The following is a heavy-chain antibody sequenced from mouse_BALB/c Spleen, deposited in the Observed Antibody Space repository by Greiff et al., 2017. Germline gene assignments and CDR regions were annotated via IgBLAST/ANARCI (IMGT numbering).Heavy chain of an antibody. CDR3: ARDGGWLRFAY. D-gene: IGHD2-2*01. Sequence: EVKLVESGPGLVKPSQSLSLTCSVTGYSITSGYYWNWIRQFPGNKLEWMGYISYDGSNNYNPSLKNRISITRDTSKNQFFLKLNSVTTEDTATYYCARDGGWLRFAYWGQGTLVTVSA. CDR1: GYSITSGYY. J-gene: IGHJ3*01. CDR2: ISYDGSN. V-gene: IGHV3-6*02.